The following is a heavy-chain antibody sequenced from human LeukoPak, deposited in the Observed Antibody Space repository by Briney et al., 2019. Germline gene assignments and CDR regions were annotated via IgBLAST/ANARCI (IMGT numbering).Heavy chain of an antibody. Sequence: PGGSLRLSCAASGFTFSSYGMSWVRQAPGKGLEWVSAISGSGGSTYYADSVKGRFTISRDNSKNTLYLQMNSLRAEDTAVYYCAKGISSSSPLYYYYYYYMDVWGKGTTVTVSS. CDR3: AKGISSSSPLYYYYYYYMDV. J-gene: IGHJ6*03. CDR1: GFTFSSYG. CDR2: ISGSGGST. D-gene: IGHD6-6*01. V-gene: IGHV3-23*01.